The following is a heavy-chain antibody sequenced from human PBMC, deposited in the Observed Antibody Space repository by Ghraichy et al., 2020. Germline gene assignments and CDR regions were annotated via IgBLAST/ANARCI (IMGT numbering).Heavy chain of an antibody. V-gene: IGHV3-23*01. D-gene: IGHD6-19*01. Sequence: GGSLRLSCAASGFTFSSYAMSWVRQAPGKGLEWVSAISGSGGSTYYADSVKGRFTISRDNSKNTLYLQMNSLRAEDTAVYYCAKSQDSSGWYPTGYWGQGTLVTVSS. CDR3: AKSQDSSGWYPTGY. J-gene: IGHJ4*02. CDR1: GFTFSSYA. CDR2: ISGSGGST.